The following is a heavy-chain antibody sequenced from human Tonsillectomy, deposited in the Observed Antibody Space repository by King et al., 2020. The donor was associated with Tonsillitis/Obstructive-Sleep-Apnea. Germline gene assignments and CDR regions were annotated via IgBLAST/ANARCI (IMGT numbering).Heavy chain of an antibody. V-gene: IGHV5-51*01. J-gene: IGHJ3*02. D-gene: IGHD4/OR15-4a*01. CDR1: GYSFSNNW. CDR2: IYPGDSDT. Sequence: QLVQSGAEVIKPGASLKISCKGSGYSFSNNWLAWVRQMPGKGLEWMGIIYPGDSDTRYSPSFEGQVTISADKSINTAYLQWSSLKASATAMYYCAHGTIADDVAFDIWGHGTMVTVSS. CDR3: AHGTIADDVAFDI.